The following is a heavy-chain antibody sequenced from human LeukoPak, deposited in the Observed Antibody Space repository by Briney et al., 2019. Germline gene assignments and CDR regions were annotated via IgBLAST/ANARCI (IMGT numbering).Heavy chain of an antibody. Sequence: ASVKVSCKASGYTFTSYGISWVRQAPGQGLEWMGIINPSGGSTSYAEKFQGRVTMTRDTSTSTVYMELSSLRSEDTAVYYCASSRLYNYDSSGYIGAFDIWGQGTIVTVSS. V-gene: IGHV1-46*01. CDR1: GYTFTSYG. CDR3: ASSRLYNYDSSGYIGAFDI. J-gene: IGHJ3*02. D-gene: IGHD3-22*01. CDR2: INPSGGST.